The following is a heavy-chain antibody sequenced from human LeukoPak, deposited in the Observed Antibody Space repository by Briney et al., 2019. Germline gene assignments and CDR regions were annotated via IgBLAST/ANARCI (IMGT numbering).Heavy chain of an antibody. CDR2: MYTSGST. CDR1: GGSISSYQ. CDR3: ARGRYLTTLGGAAAGFLDY. J-gene: IGHJ4*02. V-gene: IGHV4-4*07. Sequence: SETLSLTCTVSGGSISSYQWSWIRKPAGKGLEWIGRMYTSGSTNYNPSLKSRVTMSVDTSKNQFSLKVTSVTAADTAVYYCARGRYLTTLGGAAAGFLDYWGQGTLVTVSS. D-gene: IGHD6-13*01.